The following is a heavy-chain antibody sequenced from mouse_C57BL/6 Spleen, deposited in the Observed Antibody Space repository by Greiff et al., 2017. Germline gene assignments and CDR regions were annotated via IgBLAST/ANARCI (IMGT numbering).Heavy chain of an antibody. CDR3: TTRVTTRVAY. V-gene: IGHV14-4*01. CDR2: IDPENGDT. J-gene: IGHJ3*01. D-gene: IGHD2-2*01. Sequence: EVQLQQSGAELVRPGASVKLSCTASGFNIKDDYMHWVKQRPEQGLEWIGWIDPENGDTEYASKFQGKATITADTSSNTAYLQLSSLTSEDTAVYYCTTRVTTRVAYWGQGTLVTVSA. CDR1: GFNIKDDY.